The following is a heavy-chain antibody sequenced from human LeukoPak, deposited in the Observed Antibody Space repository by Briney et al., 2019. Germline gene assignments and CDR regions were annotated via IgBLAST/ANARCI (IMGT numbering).Heavy chain of an antibody. V-gene: IGHV1-18*01. CDR1: GYTFNTYT. CDR2: INPYNGYR. D-gene: IGHD3-9*01. J-gene: IGHJ4*02. Sequence: GASVKVSCKASGYTFNTYTITWVRQAPGQGLEWMGWINPYNGYRNYAQKLEGRVNMTTDTSTSTAYMELRSLSSDDTAVYYCARSGMVLRYLDWSLDDWGQGTLVTVSS. CDR3: ARSGMVLRYLDWSLDD.